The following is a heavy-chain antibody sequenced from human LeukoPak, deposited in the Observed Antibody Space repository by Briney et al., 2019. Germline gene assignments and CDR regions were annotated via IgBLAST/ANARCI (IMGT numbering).Heavy chain of an antibody. V-gene: IGHV4-59*08. D-gene: IGHD2-2*01. CDR1: GGSISSYY. J-gene: IGHJ5*02. CDR3: ASRYCSSTSCWFDP. Sequence: SETLSLTCTVSGGSISSYYWSWIRQPPGKGLEWIGHIYYSGSTNYNHSLKSRVTISVDTSKNQFSLKLSSVTAADTAVYYCASRYCSSTSCWFDPWGQGTLVTVSS. CDR2: IYYSGST.